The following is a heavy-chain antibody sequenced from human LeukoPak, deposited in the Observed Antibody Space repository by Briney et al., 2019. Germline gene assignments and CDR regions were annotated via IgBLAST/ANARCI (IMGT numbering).Heavy chain of an antibody. CDR3: ARAPSNSWHLFDL. Sequence: GGSLRLSCAASGFTFRIYAMHWVRRAPGKGLEWVAIISYDGSNKYYADSVKGRFTISRDNSKNTLYLEMNSLRAEDTAVYYCARAPSNSWHLFDLWGQGTMVTASS. CDR1: GFTFRIYA. D-gene: IGHD2-2*01. CDR2: ISYDGSNK. J-gene: IGHJ3*01. V-gene: IGHV3-30-3*01.